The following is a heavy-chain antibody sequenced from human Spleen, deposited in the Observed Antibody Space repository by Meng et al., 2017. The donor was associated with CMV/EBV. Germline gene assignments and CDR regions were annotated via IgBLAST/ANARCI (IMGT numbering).Heavy chain of an antibody. CDR2: TYYRSKWYN. D-gene: IGHD1-14*01. CDR1: VSSSSAA. CDR3: ARDLTTDRYYYGMDV. V-gene: IGHV6-1*01. Sequence: VSSSSAAWNWIRQSPSRGLEWLGRTYYRSKWYNDYAVSVKSRITITPDTPKNQYSLQLNSVTPEDTAVYYCARDLTTDRYYYGMDVWGQGTTVTVSS. J-gene: IGHJ6*02.